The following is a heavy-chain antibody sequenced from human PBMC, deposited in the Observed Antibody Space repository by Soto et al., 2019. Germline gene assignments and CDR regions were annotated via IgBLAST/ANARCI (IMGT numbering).Heavy chain of an antibody. CDR3: AKDPYYYDSSGYQRAYYFDY. CDR1: GFTFSSYG. J-gene: IGHJ4*02. Sequence: PGGSLRLSCAASGFTFSSYGMHWVRQAPGKGLEWVAVISYDGSNKYYADSVKGRFTISRDNSKNTLYLQMNSLRAEDTAVYYCAKDPYYYDSSGYQRAYYFDYWGQGTLVTVSS. D-gene: IGHD3-22*01. V-gene: IGHV3-30*18. CDR2: ISYDGSNK.